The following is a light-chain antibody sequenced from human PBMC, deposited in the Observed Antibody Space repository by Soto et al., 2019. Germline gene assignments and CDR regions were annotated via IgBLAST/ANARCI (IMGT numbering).Light chain of an antibody. CDR2: GNS. CDR1: SSNIGAGYD. Sequence: QSFLTHPPSLSGAPGQRVTISCSGSSSNIGAGYDVNWYRQLPGTAPKLLIYGNSDRPSGVPDRFSGSKSGTSASLAITGLQAEDEADYFCQSYDRSLRTYVFGTGTKVTVL. J-gene: IGLJ1*01. CDR3: QSYDRSLRTYV. V-gene: IGLV1-40*01.